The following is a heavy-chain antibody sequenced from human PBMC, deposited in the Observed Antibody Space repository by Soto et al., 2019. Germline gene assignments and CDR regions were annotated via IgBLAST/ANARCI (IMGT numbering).Heavy chain of an antibody. CDR1: GFTFSSYW. CDR3: GRDLFNSGDY. Sequence: GGSLRLSCAASGFTFSSYWMYWVRQVPGKGLVWVSRINGDGTMTNYAGSVKGRFTISRDNAKNTVYLQMNSLRAEDTAMYYRGRDLFNSGDYWGQGTLVTVSS. D-gene: IGHD2-21*01. V-gene: IGHV3-74*01. J-gene: IGHJ4*02. CDR2: INGDGTMT.